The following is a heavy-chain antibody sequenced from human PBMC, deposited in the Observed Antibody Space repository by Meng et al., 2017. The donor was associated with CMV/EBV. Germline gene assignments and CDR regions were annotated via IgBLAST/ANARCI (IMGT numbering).Heavy chain of an antibody. Sequence: SETLSLTCTVSGGSISSYYWSWIRQPPGKGLEWIGYIYYSGSTNYNPSLKSRVTISVDTSKNQFSLKLSSVTAADTAVYYCAGPLYPKGTDAFDIWGQGTMVTVSS. CDR3: AGPLYPKGTDAFDI. J-gene: IGHJ3*02. CDR1: GGSISSYY. V-gene: IGHV4-59*01. D-gene: IGHD2-8*01. CDR2: IYYSGST.